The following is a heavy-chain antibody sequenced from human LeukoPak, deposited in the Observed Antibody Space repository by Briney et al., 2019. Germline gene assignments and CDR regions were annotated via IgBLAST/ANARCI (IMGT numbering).Heavy chain of an antibody. CDR3: AKISSSAESNFDY. CDR2: IWPDGSKK. D-gene: IGHD6-25*01. Sequence: GGSLRLPCAASGFTFSTYAIHWVRQAPGKGLEWVAFIWPDGSKKYYADSVKGRFAISRENSKNTVYLQMNDLRPEDTALYFCAKISSSAESNFDYWGQGTLLTVSS. V-gene: IGHV3-30*02. CDR1: GFTFSTYA. J-gene: IGHJ4*02.